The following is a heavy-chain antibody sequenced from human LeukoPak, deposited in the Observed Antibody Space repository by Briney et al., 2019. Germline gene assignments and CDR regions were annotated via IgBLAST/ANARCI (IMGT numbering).Heavy chain of an antibody. V-gene: IGHV3-23*01. J-gene: IGHJ4*02. CDR3: AKCRGSSWSDYFDY. CDR1: GFSLSRYA. CDR2: ISDSGGST. Sequence: PGGSLRLSCAVSGFSLSRYAMSWVRKDPGKGLEWVSAISDSGGSTYYADSVKGRFTISRDNSRNTLYLQMNTLRAEDTAVYYCAKCRGSSWSDYFDYWGQGTLVTVSS. D-gene: IGHD6-13*01.